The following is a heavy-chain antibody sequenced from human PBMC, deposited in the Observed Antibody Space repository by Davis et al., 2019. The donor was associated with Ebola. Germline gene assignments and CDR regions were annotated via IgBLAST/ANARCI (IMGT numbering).Heavy chain of an antibody. Sequence: GESLKISCAASGFTFSSYAMSWVRQAPRKGLEWVSGITGSGGSTNYADSVGGRFTISRDNSKNTLYLQVNSLRAEDTAVYYCAIRGSERSFDYWGQEPWSPSPQ. CDR3: AIRGSERSFDY. CDR1: GFTFSSYA. CDR2: ITGSGGST. V-gene: IGHV3-23*01. J-gene: IGHJ4*01. D-gene: IGHD3-16*01.